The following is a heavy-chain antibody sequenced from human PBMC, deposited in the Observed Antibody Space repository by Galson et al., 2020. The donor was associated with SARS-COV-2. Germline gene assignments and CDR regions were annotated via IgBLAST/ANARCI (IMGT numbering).Heavy chain of an antibody. CDR2: IYWDAYK. Sequence: PGPTLVKPTPTLTLTCTFSGSSLTTTGMGVTWIRQPTATALECLALIYWDAYKYYSTSLRTRPTISRDTPKNQVFLTMTNMDPVDTATYYCARMADGYGGYDYGSSPFDYWGQGTLGTVSS. J-gene: IGHJ4*02. CDR1: GSSLTTTGMG. V-gene: IGHV2-70*01. D-gene: IGHD5-12*01. CDR3: ARMADGYGGYDYGSSPFDY.